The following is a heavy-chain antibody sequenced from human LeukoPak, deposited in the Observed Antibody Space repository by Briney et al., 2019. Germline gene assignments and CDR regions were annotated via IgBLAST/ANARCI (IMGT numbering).Heavy chain of an antibody. J-gene: IGHJ5*02. Sequence: SETLSLTCTVSGGSISSYYWSWIRQPAGKGLEWIGRIYTSGSTNYNPSLKSRVTMSVDTSKNQFSLKLSSVTAADTAVYYCARERPIGKKDIVVVPAAQRGPFDPWGQGTLVTVSS. CDR3: ARERPIGKKDIVVVPAAQRGPFDP. CDR2: IYTSGST. V-gene: IGHV4-4*07. CDR1: GGSISSYY. D-gene: IGHD2-2*01.